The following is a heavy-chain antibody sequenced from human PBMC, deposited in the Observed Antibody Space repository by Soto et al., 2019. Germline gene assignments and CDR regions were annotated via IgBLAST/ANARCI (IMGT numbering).Heavy chain of an antibody. V-gene: IGHV1-46*03. CDR2: INPSGGST. CDR1: GYTFTSYY. J-gene: IGHJ4*02. Sequence: GASVKVSCKASGYTFTSYYMHWVRQAPGQGLEWMGIINPSGGSTSYAQKFQGRVTMTRDTSTSTVYMELSSLRSEDTAVYYCARDLEPAIVVVPAAPDYWGQGTLVTVSS. D-gene: IGHD2-2*01. CDR3: ARDLEPAIVVVPAAPDY.